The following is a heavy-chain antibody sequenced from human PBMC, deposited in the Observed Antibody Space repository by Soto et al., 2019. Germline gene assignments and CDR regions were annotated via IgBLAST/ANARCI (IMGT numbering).Heavy chain of an antibody. CDR2: MNPNSGNT. CDR3: ARVLPRVIYYYGMDV. Sequence: GASVKVSCKASGYTFTSYDINWLRQSTGQGLEWMGWMNPNSGNTGYAQKFQGRVTMTRNTSISTAYMELSSLRSEDTAVYYCARVLPRVIYYYGMDVWGQGTTVTVSS. D-gene: IGHD3-10*01. CDR1: GYTFTSYD. J-gene: IGHJ6*02. V-gene: IGHV1-8*01.